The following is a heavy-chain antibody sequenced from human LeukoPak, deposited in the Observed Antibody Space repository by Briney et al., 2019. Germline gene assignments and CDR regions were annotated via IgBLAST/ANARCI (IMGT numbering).Heavy chain of an antibody. V-gene: IGHV1-69*01. CDR1: GGTFSSYA. D-gene: IGHD6-13*01. CDR2: VIPIFGTA. J-gene: IGHJ6*02. Sequence: GSSVKVSCKASGGTFSSYAISWVRQAPGQALEWMGGVIPIFGTANYAQKFQGRVTITADESTSTAYMELSSLRSEDTAVYYCARGGSWYYYGMDVWGQGTTVTVSS. CDR3: ARGGSWYYYGMDV.